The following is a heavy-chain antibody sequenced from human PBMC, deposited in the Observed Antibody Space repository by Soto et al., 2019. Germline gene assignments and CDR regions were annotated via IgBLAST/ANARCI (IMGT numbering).Heavy chain of an antibody. CDR3: ARDTGCSFGTFGMDT. V-gene: IGHV1-69*01. D-gene: IGHD5-18*01. J-gene: IGHJ6*02. CDR2: IMPVFGTT. CDR1: GGTFSAYA. Sequence: VQLVQSGAEVQKPGSSVKVSCKASGGTFSAYAVAWLRLAPGHGLEWLGAIMPVFGTTEYAKNFQGRVTITADDSHNTAYLNLSGLTPDDTAVYYCARDTGCSFGTFGMDTWGQGTTVTVSS.